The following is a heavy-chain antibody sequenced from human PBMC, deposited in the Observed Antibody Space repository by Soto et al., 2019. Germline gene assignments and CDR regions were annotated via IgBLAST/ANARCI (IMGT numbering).Heavy chain of an antibody. CDR1: GFTFGSYG. D-gene: IGHD2-15*01. CDR2: IWYDGSNK. CDR3: ARGGYCSGGSCYEVGAFDI. J-gene: IGHJ3*02. Sequence: QVQLVESGGGVVQPGRSLRLSCAASGFTFGSYGMHWVRQAPGKGLEWVAVIWYDGSNKYYADSVKGRFTISRDNSKNTLYLQMNSLRAEDTAVYYCARGGYCSGGSCYEVGAFDIWGQGTMVTVSS. V-gene: IGHV3-33*01.